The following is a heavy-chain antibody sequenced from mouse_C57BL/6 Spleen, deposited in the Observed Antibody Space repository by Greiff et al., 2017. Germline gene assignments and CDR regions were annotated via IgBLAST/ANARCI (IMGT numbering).Heavy chain of an antibody. CDR1: GYTFTSYW. Sequence: QVQLQQPGAELVKPGASVKMSCKASGYTFTSYWITWVKQRPGQGLEWIGDIYPGSGSTNYNEKFKSKATLTVDTSSSTAYMQLSSLTSEDSAVYYCARWALYGSREGGFDYWGQGTTLTVSS. CDR3: ARWALYGSREGGFDY. CDR2: IYPGSGST. J-gene: IGHJ2*01. D-gene: IGHD1-1*01. V-gene: IGHV1-55*01.